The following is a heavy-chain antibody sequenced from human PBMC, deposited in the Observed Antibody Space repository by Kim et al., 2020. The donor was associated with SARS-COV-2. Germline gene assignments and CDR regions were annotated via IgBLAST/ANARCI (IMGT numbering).Heavy chain of an antibody. V-gene: IGHV1-69*13. J-gene: IGHJ4*02. CDR1: GGTFSSYA. D-gene: IGHD3-10*01. CDR2: IIPIFGTA. Sequence: SVKVSCKASGGTFSSYAISWVRQAPGQGLEWMGGIIPIFGTANYAQKFQGRVTITADESTSTAYMELSSLRSEDTAVYYCARDLHHYGSGSYWCIFDYWGQGTLVTVSS. CDR3: ARDLHHYGSGSYWCIFDY.